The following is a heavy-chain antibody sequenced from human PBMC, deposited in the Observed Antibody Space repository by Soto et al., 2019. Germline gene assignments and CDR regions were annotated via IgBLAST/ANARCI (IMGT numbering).Heavy chain of an antibody. CDR2: IYSGGST. J-gene: IGHJ4*02. CDR3: ERHGYTYGAAYFES. CDR1: GVTVSSNY. Sequence: EVQLVESGGGLVQPGGSLRLSCAASGVTVSSNYMSWVRQAPGKGLEWVSVIYSGGSTYYADSVKGRFTISRDNSKNTLCLQTNSPRAEDTPVYYRERHGYTYGAAYFESSGQGTPITVSP. V-gene: IGHV3-66*04. D-gene: IGHD5-18*01.